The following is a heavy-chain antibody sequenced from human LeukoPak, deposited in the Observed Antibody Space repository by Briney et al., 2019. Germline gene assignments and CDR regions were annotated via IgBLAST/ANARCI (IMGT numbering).Heavy chain of an antibody. CDR2: ISSSGGYI. Sequence: GGSLRLSCAASGFTFSSFGMNWVRQAPGKGLDWVSSISSSGGYIYYADSVKGRFTISRDNAKNSLYLQMNSLRAEDTAVYYCARGRTSSWYLDYWGQGTLVTVSS. CDR1: GFTFSSFG. J-gene: IGHJ4*02. D-gene: IGHD6-13*01. V-gene: IGHV3-21*01. CDR3: ARGRTSSWYLDY.